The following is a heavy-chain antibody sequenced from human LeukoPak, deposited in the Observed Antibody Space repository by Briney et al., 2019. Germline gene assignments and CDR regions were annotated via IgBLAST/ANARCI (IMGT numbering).Heavy chain of an antibody. V-gene: IGHV3-21*01. D-gene: IGHD6-19*01. CDR3: ARDKGGIAVAGTVGYYGMDV. J-gene: IGHJ6*02. Sequence: GGSLRLSCAASGFTFSSYSMNWVRQAPGKGLEWVSSISSSSSYIYYADSEKGRFTISRDNAKNSLYLQMNSLRAEDTAVYYCARDKGGIAVAGTVGYYGMDVWGQGTTVTVSS. CDR2: ISSSSSYI. CDR1: GFTFSSYS.